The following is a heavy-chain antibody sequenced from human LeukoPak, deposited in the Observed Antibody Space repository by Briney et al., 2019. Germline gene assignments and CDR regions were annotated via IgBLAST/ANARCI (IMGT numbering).Heavy chain of an antibody. Sequence: GGSLRLSCGASGFTFSRYGMHWVRQAPGKGLEWVAYIRKDGSDKYYVDSVKGRFTISRGSSKNMVYLQMNGLRAEDTAVYYCAKDSNWAFDYWGQGTLVSVSS. J-gene: IGHJ4*02. CDR3: AKDSNWAFDY. V-gene: IGHV3-30*02. CDR1: GFTFSRYG. D-gene: IGHD7-27*01. CDR2: IRKDGSDK.